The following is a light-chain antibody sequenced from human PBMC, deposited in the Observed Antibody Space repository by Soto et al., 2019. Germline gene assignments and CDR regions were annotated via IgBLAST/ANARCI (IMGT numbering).Light chain of an antibody. CDR3: CSYAGSSTLV. CDR2: EGS. Sequence: QSALTQPASVSGSPRRSITISCTGTSSDVGSYNLVSWYQQHPGKAPKLMIYEGSKRPSGVSNRFSGSKSGNTASLTISGLQAEDEADYYCCSYAGSSTLVFGGGTKLTVL. CDR1: SSDVGSYNL. V-gene: IGLV2-23*01. J-gene: IGLJ2*01.